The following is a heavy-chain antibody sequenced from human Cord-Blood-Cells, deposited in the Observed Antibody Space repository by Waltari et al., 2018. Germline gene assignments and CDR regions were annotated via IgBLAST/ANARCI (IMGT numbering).Heavy chain of an antibody. V-gene: IGHV3-30*01. CDR3: ARDYYGSGSYFDY. CDR1: GFTFSSYA. Sequence: QVQLVESGGGVVQPGRSLRLPWAASGFTFSSYAMQWVRQAPGKGREWVAVISYDGSNKYYADSVKGRFTISRDNSKNTLYLQMNSLRAEDTAVYYCARDYYGSGSYFDYWGQGTLVTVSS. J-gene: IGHJ4*02. D-gene: IGHD3-10*01. CDR2: ISYDGSNK.